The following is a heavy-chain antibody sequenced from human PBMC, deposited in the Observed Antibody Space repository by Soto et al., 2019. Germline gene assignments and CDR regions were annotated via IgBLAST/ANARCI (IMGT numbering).Heavy chain of an antibody. Sequence: SETRSLTCTFSGGSISAYYWSWIRQPPGKALEWIGHIYYSGRTNYSPSLKSRVSISIHTSKRQFSLNLRSVTAADTAVYYCAIAGSGRYYDFTWFDPWGQG. V-gene: IGHV4-59*01. CDR1: GGSISAYY. CDR3: AIAGSGRYYDFTWFDP. J-gene: IGHJ5*02. D-gene: IGHD1-26*01. CDR2: IYYSGRT.